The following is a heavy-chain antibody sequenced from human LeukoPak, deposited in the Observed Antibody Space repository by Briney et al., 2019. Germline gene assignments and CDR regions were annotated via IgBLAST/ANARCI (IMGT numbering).Heavy chain of an antibody. D-gene: IGHD5-12*01. V-gene: IGHV3-66*01. CDR2: IYSGGST. CDR3: ARGPSGYLNT. Sequence: PGGSLRLSCAASEFSVGSNYMTWVRQAPGKGLEWVSLIYSGGSTYYADSVKGRFTISRDNSKNTLYLQMSSLRAEDTAVYYCARGPSGYLNTGGQGTLVTVSS. CDR1: EFSVGSNY. J-gene: IGHJ4*02.